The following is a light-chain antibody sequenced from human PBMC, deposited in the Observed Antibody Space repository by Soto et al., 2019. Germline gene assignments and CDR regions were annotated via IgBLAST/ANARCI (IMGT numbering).Light chain of an antibody. J-gene: IGKJ4*01. CDR1: QSVNNSY. CDR2: GAS. Sequence: MTQAPFTLSASKGERATLSCRASQSVNNSYLAWSQQKPGQAPRILIFGASTRAAGIPARFSGSGPGTDFNPNIISLEPEDFAIYYCQLTLDGGSNVDI. V-gene: IGKV3D-7*01. CDR3: QLT.